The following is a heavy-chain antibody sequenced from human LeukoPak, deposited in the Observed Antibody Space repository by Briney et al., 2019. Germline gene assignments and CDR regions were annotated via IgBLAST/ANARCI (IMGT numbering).Heavy chain of an antibody. CDR1: EFTFSNYA. CDR3: TRDAYNFNDFDY. J-gene: IGHJ4*02. CDR2: VSSHGNDG. Sequence: GGSLRLPCAVSEFTFSNYAMHWVRQPPGKGLEWVAVVSSHGNDGYYADSVRGRFTISRDNSKNTLYLQIDSLRLEDTAIYYCTRDAYNFNDFDYWGQGTLVTVSS. D-gene: IGHD5-24*01. V-gene: IGHV3-30*17.